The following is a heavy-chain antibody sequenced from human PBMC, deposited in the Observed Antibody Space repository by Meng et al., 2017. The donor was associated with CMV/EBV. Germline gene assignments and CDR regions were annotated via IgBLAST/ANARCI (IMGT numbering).Heavy chain of an antibody. D-gene: IGHD2-2*01. Sequence: SMKVSCKASGGTFSSYSITWVRQAPGQGLEWMGRIIPMLGIANYAQKFQGRVTITADRSTSTAYMELSSLRSEDTAVYYCASQYCYGTSCYDYYYYYAMDVWGQGTTVTVSS. J-gene: IGHJ6*02. CDR1: GGTFSSYS. CDR2: IIPMLGIA. V-gene: IGHV1-69*02. CDR3: ASQYCYGTSCYDYYYYYAMDV.